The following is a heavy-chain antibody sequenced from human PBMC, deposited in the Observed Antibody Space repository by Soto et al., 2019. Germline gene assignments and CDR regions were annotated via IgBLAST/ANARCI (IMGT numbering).Heavy chain of an antibody. Sequence: PXETLSVHCTVSGVSFDSSIYSWNWIRHPPGEGLEWIGYIYQSGTTYYNPSLGGRVTISLDGSRNQVSLNLRSVTAADTAVYYCVRGGVPVAIGGFDLWAQGTLVTVSS. V-gene: IGHV4-30-2*01. J-gene: IGHJ5*02. D-gene: IGHD2-2*01. CDR1: GVSFDSSIYS. CDR2: IYQSGTT. CDR3: VRGGVPVAIGGFDL.